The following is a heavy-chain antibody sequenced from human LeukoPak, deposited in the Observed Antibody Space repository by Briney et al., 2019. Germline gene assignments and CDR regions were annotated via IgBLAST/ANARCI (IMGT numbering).Heavy chain of an antibody. V-gene: IGHV3-7*01. D-gene: IGHD4-23*01. J-gene: IGHJ4*02. Sequence: GGSLRLSCAASGFSFISYWMTWVRQTPGKGLEWVANIVQDGGEKYYVGSVKGRFTISRDNARDSLYLQMNSLRAEDTAIYYCARHAAGGMFDYWGQGTLVTVSS. CDR3: ARHAAGGMFDY. CDR1: GFSFISYW. CDR2: IVQDGGEK.